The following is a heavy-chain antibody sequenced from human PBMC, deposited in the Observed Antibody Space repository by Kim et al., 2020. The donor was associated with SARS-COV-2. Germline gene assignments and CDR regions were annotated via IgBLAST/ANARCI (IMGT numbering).Heavy chain of an antibody. Sequence: GGSLRLSCAASGFTFSSYAMSWVRQAPGKGLEWVSAISGSGGSTYYADSMKGRFTISRDNSKNTLYLQMNSLRAEDTAVYYCAKDGAGIAAAGTYNWFDPWGQGTLVTVSS. CDR1: GFTFSSYA. D-gene: IGHD6-13*01. V-gene: IGHV3-23*01. J-gene: IGHJ5*02. CDR3: AKDGAGIAAAGTYNWFDP. CDR2: ISGSGGST.